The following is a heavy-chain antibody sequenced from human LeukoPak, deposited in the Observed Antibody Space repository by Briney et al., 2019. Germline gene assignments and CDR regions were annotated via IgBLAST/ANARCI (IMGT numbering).Heavy chain of an antibody. V-gene: IGHV5-51*01. J-gene: IGHJ4*02. CDR1: YY. CDR2: MYHGGCDI. Sequence: YYIDWVRQMPGKGVEGMGVMYHGGCDIRYSPSFQGQVTISADKSIDTAFLQWSSLKASDSAMYYCASRTGSYYPFDSWGQGTLVTVSS. D-gene: IGHD1-26*01. CDR3: ASRTGSYYPFDS.